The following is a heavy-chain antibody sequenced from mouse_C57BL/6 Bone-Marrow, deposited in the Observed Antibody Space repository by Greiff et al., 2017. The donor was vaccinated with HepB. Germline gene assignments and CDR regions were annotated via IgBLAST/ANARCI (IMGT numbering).Heavy chain of an antibody. CDR3: ARDGLYYFDY. D-gene: IGHD2-3*01. V-gene: IGHV5-12*01. CDR1: GFTFSDYY. Sequence: EVMLVESGGGLVQPGGSLKLSCAASGFTFSDYYMYWVRQTPEKRLEWVAYISNGGGSTYYPDTVKGRFTISRDNAKNTLYLQMSRLKSEDTAMYYCARDGLYYFDYWGQGTTLTVSS. J-gene: IGHJ2*01. CDR2: ISNGGGST.